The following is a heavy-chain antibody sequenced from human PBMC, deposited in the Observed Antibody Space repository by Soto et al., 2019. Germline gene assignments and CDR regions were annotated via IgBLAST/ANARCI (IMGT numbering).Heavy chain of an antibody. CDR3: ARSSSYYYVDY. D-gene: IGHD3-22*01. CDR1: GYTFTSYA. J-gene: IGHJ4*02. V-gene: IGHV1-3*01. CDR2: INAGNGNT. Sequence: QVQLVQSGAEVKKPGASVKVSCKASGYTFTSYAMHWVRQAPGQRLEWMGWINAGNGNTKYSQKFQGRVTITRDTSASTAYLEPSSLRTEDTAVYYCARSSSYYYVDYWGQGTLVTVSS.